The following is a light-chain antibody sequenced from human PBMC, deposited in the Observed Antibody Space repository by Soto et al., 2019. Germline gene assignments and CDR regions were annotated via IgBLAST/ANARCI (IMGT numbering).Light chain of an antibody. CDR2: AAS. V-gene: IGKV1-39*01. CDR1: QSVDSY. Sequence: DIQMTQSPSSLSASVGDRVTITCRASQSVDSYLNWYLQKPGKAPKLLIYAASSLQSGVPSRFSGSGSGTDFTLTISSLQPEDFATFYCQQSYKIPFTFGQGTKLEI. J-gene: IGKJ2*01. CDR3: QQSYKIPFT.